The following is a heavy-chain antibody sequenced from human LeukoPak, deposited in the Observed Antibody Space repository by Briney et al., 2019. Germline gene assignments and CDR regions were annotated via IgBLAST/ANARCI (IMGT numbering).Heavy chain of an antibody. CDR1: GFTFSSYA. Sequence: GGSLRLSCAASGFTFSSYAMSWVRQAPGKGLEWVSAISGSGGSTYYADSVKGRFTISRDNSKNTLYLQMNSLRAEDTAVYYCARWFGEFHYFDYWGQGTLVTVSS. J-gene: IGHJ4*02. CDR3: ARWFGEFHYFDY. V-gene: IGHV3-23*01. D-gene: IGHD3-10*01. CDR2: ISGSGGST.